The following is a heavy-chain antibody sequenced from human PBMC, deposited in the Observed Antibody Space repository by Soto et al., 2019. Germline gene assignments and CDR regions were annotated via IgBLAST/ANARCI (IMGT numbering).Heavy chain of an antibody. Sequence: PSETLSLTCAVYGGSFSGYYWSWIRQPPGKGLEWIGEINHSGSTNYNPSLKSRVTISVDMSKNQFSLKLSSVTAADTAVYYCARGGRQQLTPTPISYKIAYWGQGTLVTVSS. CDR3: ARGGRQQLTPTPISYKIAY. CDR1: GGSFSGYY. V-gene: IGHV4-34*01. D-gene: IGHD6-13*01. CDR2: INHSGST. J-gene: IGHJ4*02.